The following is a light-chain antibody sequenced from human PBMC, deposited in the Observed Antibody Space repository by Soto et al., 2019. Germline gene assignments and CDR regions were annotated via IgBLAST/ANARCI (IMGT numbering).Light chain of an antibody. V-gene: IGLV1-51*01. CDR1: RSNINNNF. Sequence: QSVLTQPPSVSAAPGQKVTISCSGSRSNINNNFVSWYQLFPGTAPKLLIYDNYKRPSGIPDRFSASKSGTSATPAITGLQTGDEAEYNCGTWDSSLDGFVFGTGTKLTVL. J-gene: IGLJ1*01. CDR2: DNY. CDR3: GTWDSSLDGFV.